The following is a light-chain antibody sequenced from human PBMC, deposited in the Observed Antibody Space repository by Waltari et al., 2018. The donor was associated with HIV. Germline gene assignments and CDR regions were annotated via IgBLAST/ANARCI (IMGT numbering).Light chain of an antibody. CDR3: QHYGGSDIYT. Sequence: EIVLTQSPGTLSSSPGERATLSCRASQSVSSIYLAWYLQQPRQAPRLLIYGASNSATGVPDRFSGSGSGTDFTLIISRLEPEDFAVYYCQHYGGSDIYTFGQGTKLEIK. J-gene: IGKJ2*01. V-gene: IGKV3-20*01. CDR1: QSVSSIY. CDR2: GAS.